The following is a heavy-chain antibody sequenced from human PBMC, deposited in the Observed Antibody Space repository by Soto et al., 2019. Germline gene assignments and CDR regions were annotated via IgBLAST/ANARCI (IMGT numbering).Heavy chain of an antibody. CDR2: ISAYNGKT. V-gene: IGHV1-18*01. J-gene: IGHJ6*02. CDR3: ARGGDVNYYHGMDV. D-gene: IGHD5-12*01. CDR1: GYTFTSYG. Sequence: QVQLVQSGGEVKKPGASVKLSCTASGYTFTSYGISWVRQAPGQGLEWMGWISAYNGKTNYAQNVQGRVTMTTDTCTTTAYMDLRSLRSDDAAVYYCARGGDVNYYHGMDVWGQGTTVTVSS.